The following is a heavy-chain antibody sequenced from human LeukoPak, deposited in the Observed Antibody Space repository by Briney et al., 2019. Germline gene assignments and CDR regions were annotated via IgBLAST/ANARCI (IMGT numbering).Heavy chain of an antibody. CDR2: SHHSGST. CDR1: GGSINSGRDY. Sequence: SETLSLTCTDSGGSINSGRDYWGWIRQSPGKDLEWIGSSHHSGSTYYNPSLKSRVTISLDTSKNQFSLKLSSVTAADTAVYYCARDGEYYYDSSGNTVRTYYYYMDVWGKGTTVTVSS. V-gene: IGHV4-39*07. J-gene: IGHJ6*03. CDR3: ARDGEYYYDSSGNTVRTYYYYMDV. D-gene: IGHD3-22*01.